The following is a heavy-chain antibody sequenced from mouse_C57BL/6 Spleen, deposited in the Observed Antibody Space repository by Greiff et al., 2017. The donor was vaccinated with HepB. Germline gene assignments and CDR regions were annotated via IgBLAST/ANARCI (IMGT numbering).Heavy chain of an antibody. J-gene: IGHJ4*01. CDR3: ARDGYGAMDY. D-gene: IGHD2-2*01. Sequence: VQLQQSGAELVRPGSSVKLSCKASGYTFTSYWMEWVKQRPGQGLEWIGNIYPSDSETHYNQKFKDKATLTVDKSSSTAYMQLSSLTSEDSAVYYCARDGYGAMDYWGQGTSVTVAS. CDR1: GYTFTSYW. CDR2: IYPSDSET. V-gene: IGHV1-61*01.